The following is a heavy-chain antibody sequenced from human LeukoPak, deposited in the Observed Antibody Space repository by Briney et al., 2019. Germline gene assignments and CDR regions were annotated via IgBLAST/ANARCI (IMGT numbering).Heavy chain of an antibody. V-gene: IGHV3-23*01. CDR2: IGSTET. CDR3: AKDAIPMNSVWDYFGK. Sequence: GGSLRLFCAASGFTFDLSAMSWVRQAPGKGLEWVSSIGSTETYYADSVRGRFTVSRDNSQNTLYLQMNSLRADDTAMYYCAKDAIPMNSVWDYFGKWGQGTQVTVSS. CDR1: GFTFDLSA. J-gene: IGHJ4*02. D-gene: IGHD1-7*01.